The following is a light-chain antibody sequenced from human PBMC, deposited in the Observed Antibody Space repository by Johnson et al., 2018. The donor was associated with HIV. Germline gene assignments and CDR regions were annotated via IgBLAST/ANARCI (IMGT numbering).Light chain of an antibody. CDR2: ENN. J-gene: IGLJ1*01. V-gene: IGLV1-51*02. CDR1: TSNIESNY. CDR3: GTWDSSRSSGLYV. Sequence: QSVLTQPPSVSAAPGQKVTISCSGGTSNIESNYVSWYQQLPGTAPKLLIYENNKRPSGIPDRFSGSKSGTSATLGITGLQTGDEADYYCGTWDSSRSSGLYVFGTGTEVTVL.